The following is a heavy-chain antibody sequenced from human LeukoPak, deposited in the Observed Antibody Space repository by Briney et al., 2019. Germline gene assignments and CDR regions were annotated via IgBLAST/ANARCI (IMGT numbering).Heavy chain of an antibody. CDR3: ARGERWLQFDY. CDR1: GYTFTIYY. D-gene: IGHD5-24*01. V-gene: IGHV1-46*01. J-gene: IGHJ4*02. Sequence: ASVNVSFKASGYTFTIYYMHWVRQAPGQGLEGMGIINPSGGSTSYAQKFQGRVTMTRDTSTSTVYMELSSLRSEDTAVYYCARGERWLQFDYWGQGTLVTVSS. CDR2: INPSGGST.